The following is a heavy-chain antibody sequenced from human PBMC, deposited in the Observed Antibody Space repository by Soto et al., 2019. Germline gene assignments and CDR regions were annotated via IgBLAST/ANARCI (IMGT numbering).Heavy chain of an antibody. CDR1: GGSISSSSYY. D-gene: IGHD3-3*01. CDR2: IYYSGST. CDR3: ARDFWSGYSNYYYYYGMDV. V-gene: IGHV4-39*01. J-gene: IGHJ6*02. Sequence: PSETLSLTCTVSGGSISSSSYYWGWIRQPPGKGLEWIGSIYYSGSTYYNPSLKSRVTISVDTSKNQFSLKLSSVTAADTAVYYCARDFWSGYSNYYYYYGMDVWGQGTTVTVSS.